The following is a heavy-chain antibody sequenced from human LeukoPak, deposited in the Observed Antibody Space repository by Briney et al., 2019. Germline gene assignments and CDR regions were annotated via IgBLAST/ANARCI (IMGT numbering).Heavy chain of an antibody. CDR2: IGIAGDI. CDR3: ARVGENAFDI. CDR1: GFTISSHD. J-gene: IGHJ3*02. Sequence: GGSLRLSCAGSGFTISSHDMHWVCQAKGKGLEWVSGIGIAGDIYYSGSVKGRFTISRENVKNSLYLQMNGLRAGDTSVYYCARVGENAFDIWGQGTMVTVSS. D-gene: IGHD3-10*01. V-gene: IGHV3-13*04.